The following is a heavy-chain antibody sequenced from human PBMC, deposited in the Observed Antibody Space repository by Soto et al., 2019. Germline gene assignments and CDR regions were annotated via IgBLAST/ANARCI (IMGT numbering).Heavy chain of an antibody. CDR2: IYYSGST. D-gene: IGHD3-10*01. V-gene: IGHV4-59*01. J-gene: IGHJ4*02. CDR1: GGSISSYY. Sequence: SETLSLTCTVSGGSISSYYWSWIRQPPGKGLEWIGYIYYSGSTNYNPSLKSRVTISVDTSKSQFSLKLSSVTAADTAVYYCARVRGVIPYYFDYWGQGTLVTVSS. CDR3: ARVRGVIPYYFDY.